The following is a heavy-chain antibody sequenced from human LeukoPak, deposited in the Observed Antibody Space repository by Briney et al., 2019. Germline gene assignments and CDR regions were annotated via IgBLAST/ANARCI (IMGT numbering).Heavy chain of an antibody. D-gene: IGHD3-9*01. CDR1: GFTVNRNV. Sequence: GSPRLSCVPSGFTVNRNVMSWVRQAPGKGLEWVSLIYSDDRAFYADSVKGRFTISRNKSRNTLFLQMSSLKPEDTAIYYCARDLAGFEEPRYYYYMDVWGKGTTVTVSS. V-gene: IGHV3-66*01. J-gene: IGHJ6*03. CDR2: IYSDDRA. CDR3: ARDLAGFEEPRYYYYMDV.